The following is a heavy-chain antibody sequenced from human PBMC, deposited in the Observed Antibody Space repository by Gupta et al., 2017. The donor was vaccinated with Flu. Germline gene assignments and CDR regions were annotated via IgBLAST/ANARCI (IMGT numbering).Heavy chain of an antibody. CDR1: GYIFTKFS. Sequence: VQLVQSGAEVKKPGESLKISCQASGYIFTKFSIAWVRQVPGKGLEWMGLIYPIDSQTRYSPSFQGRITISADKSTDTAYLQWNSLQTSDTGIYYCARTADWRSFFGYWGHGAQVTVS. CDR2: IYPIDSQT. V-gene: IGHV5-51*01. CDR3: ARTADWRSFFGY. D-gene: IGHD3-9*01. J-gene: IGHJ4*01.